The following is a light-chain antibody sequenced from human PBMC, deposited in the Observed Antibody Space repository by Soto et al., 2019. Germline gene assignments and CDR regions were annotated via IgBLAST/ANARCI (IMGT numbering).Light chain of an antibody. J-gene: IGLJ2*01. CDR3: AAWDVSLVV. V-gene: IGLV1-44*01. Sequence: QSLLTQPPSASGTPGQRVTISCSGSSSNIGTNTVIWYQQLPGAAPKLLIYSDNQRPSGVPDRFSGSKSGTSASLAISGLQSEDEADYCCAAWDVSLVVFGGGTKLTVL. CDR2: SDN. CDR1: SSNIGTNT.